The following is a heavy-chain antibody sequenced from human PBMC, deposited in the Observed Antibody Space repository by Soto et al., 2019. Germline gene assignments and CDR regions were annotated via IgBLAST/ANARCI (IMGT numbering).Heavy chain of an antibody. V-gene: IGHV1-8*01. CDR3: AIAAAATGWYYYYYMDV. Sequence: ASVKVSCKASGYTSTSYDINWVRQATGQGLEWMGWMNPNSGNTGYAQKFQGRVTMTRNTSISTAYMELSSLRSEDTAVYYCAIAAAATGWYYYYYMDVWGKGTTVTVSS. CDR2: MNPNSGNT. D-gene: IGHD6-13*01. CDR1: GYTSTSYD. J-gene: IGHJ6*03.